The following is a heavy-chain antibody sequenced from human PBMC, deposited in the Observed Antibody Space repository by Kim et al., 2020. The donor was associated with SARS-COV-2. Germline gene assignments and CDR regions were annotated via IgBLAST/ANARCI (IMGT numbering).Heavy chain of an antibody. CDR3: ARDGWYGDFDP. Sequence: YNDYAVSVKSRITINPDTSKNQFSLQLNSVTPEDTAVYYCARDGWYGDFDPWGQGTLVTVSS. CDR2: YN. V-gene: IGHV6-1*01. D-gene: IGHD6-19*01. J-gene: IGHJ5*02.